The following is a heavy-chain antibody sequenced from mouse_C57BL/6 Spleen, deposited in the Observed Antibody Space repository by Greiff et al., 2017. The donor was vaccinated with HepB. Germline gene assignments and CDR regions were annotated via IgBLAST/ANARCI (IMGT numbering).Heavy chain of an antibody. CDR3: ARTTVVDAMDY. D-gene: IGHD1-1*01. J-gene: IGHJ4*01. V-gene: IGHV5-4*01. CDR2: ISDGGSYT. Sequence: EVQLVEFGGGLVKPGGSLKLSCAASGFTFSSYAMSWVRQTPEKRLEWVATISDGGSYTYYPDNVKGRFTISRDNAKNNLYLQMSHLKSEDTAMYYCARTTVVDAMDYWGQGTSVTVSS. CDR1: GFTFSSYA.